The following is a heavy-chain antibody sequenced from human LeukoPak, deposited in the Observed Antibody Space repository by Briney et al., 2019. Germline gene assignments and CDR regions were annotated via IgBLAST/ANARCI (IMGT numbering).Heavy chain of an antibody. CDR3: ASAYGDYGDLNWFDP. D-gene: IGHD4-17*01. V-gene: IGHV1-18*01. J-gene: IGHJ5*02. CDR1: GYTFTSYG. CDR2: ISAYNGNT. Sequence: ASVKVSCEASGYTFTSYGISWVRQAPGQGLEWMGWISAYNGNTNYAQKLQGRVTMTTDTSTSTAYMELRSLRSDDTAVYYCASAYGDYGDLNWFDPWGQGTLVTVSS.